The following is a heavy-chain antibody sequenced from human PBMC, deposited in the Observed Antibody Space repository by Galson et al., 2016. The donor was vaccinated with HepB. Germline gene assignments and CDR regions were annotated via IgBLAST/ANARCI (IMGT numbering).Heavy chain of an antibody. Sequence: SLRLSCAASGFVLRNYWMNWVRQVPGKGLEWVASIDEDGSEIYYVGSVKGRFSISRDNAENSVHLRMNSLRAEDTAVYYCARGSEWKLRRFLSFPYWGPGTLVTVSS. J-gene: IGHJ4*02. V-gene: IGHV3-7*03. CDR1: GFVLRNYW. D-gene: IGHD1-26*01. CDR3: ARGSEWKLRRFLSFPY. CDR2: IDEDGSEI.